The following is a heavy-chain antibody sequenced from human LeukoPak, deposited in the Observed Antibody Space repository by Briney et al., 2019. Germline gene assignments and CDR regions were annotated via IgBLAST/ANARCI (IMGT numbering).Heavy chain of an antibody. J-gene: IGHJ5*02. Sequence: ASVKVSCKASQYTFTDYYIHWVRQAPGQGLEWMGWVNSKTGGTNSVQMFQDRVAMTRDTSINTAFMEVKRLTTDDTAVYYCARGVGTSWFDPWGQGTPVTVPS. CDR1: QYTFTDYY. CDR2: VNSKTGGT. CDR3: ARGVGTSWFDP. V-gene: IGHV1-2*02. D-gene: IGHD2-15*01.